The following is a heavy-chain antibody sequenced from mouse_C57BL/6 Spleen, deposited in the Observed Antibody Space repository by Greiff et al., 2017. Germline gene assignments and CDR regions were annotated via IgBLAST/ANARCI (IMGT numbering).Heavy chain of an antibody. J-gene: IGHJ4*01. V-gene: IGHV1-72*01. CDR3: AIITTVEYYYAMDY. CDR2: IDPNSGGT. CDR1: GYTFTSYW. D-gene: IGHD1-1*01. Sequence: VKLQQPGAELVKPGASVKLSCKASGYTFTSYWMHWVKQRPGRGLEWIGRIDPNSGGTKYNEKFKSKATLTVDKPSSTAYMQLSSLTSEDSAVYYCAIITTVEYYYAMDYWGQGTSVTVSS.